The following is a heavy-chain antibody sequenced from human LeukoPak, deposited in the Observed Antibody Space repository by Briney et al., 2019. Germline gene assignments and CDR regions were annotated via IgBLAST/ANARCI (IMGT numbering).Heavy chain of an antibody. CDR3: ASRLMTTVTTSHLLYFDY. Sequence: GGSLRLSCAASGFTFSGSAMHWVRQASGKGLEWVGRIRSKANSYATAYAASVKGRFTISRDDSKNTAYLQMNSLKTEDTAVYYCASRLMTTVTTSHLLYFDYWGQGTLVTVSS. CDR1: GFTFSGSA. D-gene: IGHD4-17*01. J-gene: IGHJ4*02. CDR2: IRSKANSYAT. V-gene: IGHV3-73*01.